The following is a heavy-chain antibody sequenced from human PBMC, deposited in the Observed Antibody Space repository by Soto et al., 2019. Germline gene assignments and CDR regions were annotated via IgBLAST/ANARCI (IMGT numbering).Heavy chain of an antibody. CDR1: GYTFTSYA. CDR3: AREGVAPYYYYGMDV. Sequence: ASVKVSCKASGYTFTSYAMQWVRQAPGQRLEWMGWISTYNGDTNYAQTFQGRVTMTTDTSTSTVHMEVRSLRSDDTAVYYCAREGVAPYYYYGMDVWGQGTPVTVSS. V-gene: IGHV1-18*01. D-gene: IGHD5-12*01. CDR2: ISTYNGDT. J-gene: IGHJ6*02.